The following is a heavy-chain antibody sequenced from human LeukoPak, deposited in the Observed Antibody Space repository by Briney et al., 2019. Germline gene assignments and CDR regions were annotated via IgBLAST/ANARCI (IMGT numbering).Heavy chain of an antibody. Sequence: GASVKVSCKTSGYSENFYGITWVRQVAGQGLEWMGWISAQHGQTEYAPNSQDRVTMTTDTYTNTAYMELRSLRSDDTAVYYCAGXXXYCTSNVCYLKYWGQGTLVTVSS. CDR2: ISAQHGQT. CDR1: GYSENFYG. D-gene: IGHD2-8*01. CDR3: AGXXXYCTSNVCYLKY. J-gene: IGHJ4*02. V-gene: IGHV1-18*01.